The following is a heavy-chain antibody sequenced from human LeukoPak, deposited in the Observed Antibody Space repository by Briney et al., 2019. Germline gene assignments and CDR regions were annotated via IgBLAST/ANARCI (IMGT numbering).Heavy chain of an antibody. V-gene: IGHV3-48*03. Sequence: GGSLRLSCAASGFTFSSYEMNWVRQAPGKGLEWVSYISSSGSTIYYADSVKGRFTISRDNAKNSLYLQMNSLRAEDTAVYYCAREFGRGFDYWGQGTLVTVSS. CDR1: GFTFSSYE. CDR2: ISSSGSTI. D-gene: IGHD3-16*01. J-gene: IGHJ4*02. CDR3: AREFGRGFDY.